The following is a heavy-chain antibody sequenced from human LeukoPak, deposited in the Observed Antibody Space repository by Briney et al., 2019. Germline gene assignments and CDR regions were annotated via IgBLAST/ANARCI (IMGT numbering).Heavy chain of an antibody. D-gene: IGHD1-7*01. Sequence: SVKVSCKASGGTFSSYAISWVRQAPGQGLEWMGGIIPTFGTANYAQKFQGRVTITTDESTSTAYMELSSLRSEDTAVYYCASDASRLSGTIPDHHLWGQGTLVTVSS. CDR2: IIPTFGTA. CDR1: GGTFSSYA. J-gene: IGHJ4*02. CDR3: ASDASRLSGTIPDHHL. V-gene: IGHV1-69*05.